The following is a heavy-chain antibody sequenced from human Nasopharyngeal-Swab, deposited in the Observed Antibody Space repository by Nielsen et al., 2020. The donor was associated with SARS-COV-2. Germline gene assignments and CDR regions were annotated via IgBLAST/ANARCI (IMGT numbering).Heavy chain of an antibody. J-gene: IGHJ4*02. CDR1: GFTFSSYS. D-gene: IGHD1-26*01. V-gene: IGHV3-21*01. CDR3: ARGTRLVGANPPYFDY. CDR2: ISSGSAYI. Sequence: GGSLRLSCAASGFTFSSYSMNWVRQAPGKGLEWVSSISSGSAYIYYADSVKGRFTISRDNAQNSLYLQMNSLRAEDTAVYYCARGTRLVGANPPYFDYWGQGTLVTVSS.